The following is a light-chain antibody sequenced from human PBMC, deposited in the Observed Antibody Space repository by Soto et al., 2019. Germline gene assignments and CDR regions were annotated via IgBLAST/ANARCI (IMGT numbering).Light chain of an antibody. J-gene: IGLJ3*02. V-gene: IGLV2-23*03. Sequence: QSALTQPASVSGSPGQSITISCTGTSSDVGSYNLVSWYQQHPGKAPKLMIYEGSKRPSGVSNRFSGSKSGSTASLTISGLQDEDADDYYCCSSAGSYTFVVFGGGTQLTVL. CDR3: CSSAGSYTFVV. CDR2: EGS. CDR1: SSDVGSYNL.